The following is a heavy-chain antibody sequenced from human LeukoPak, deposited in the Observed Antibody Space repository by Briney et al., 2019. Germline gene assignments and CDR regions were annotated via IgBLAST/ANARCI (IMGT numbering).Heavy chain of an antibody. CDR1: GFTFSRHG. J-gene: IGHJ4*02. CDR3: TTDTWYSAGH. D-gene: IGHD2-15*01. Sequence: PGGSLRLSCAPSGFTFSRHGMHWVRQAPGKGLEWVAIISNDGSRKYYGHSVEGRLTISRDNSKNTLYLQMNSLRAEDTAIYYCTTDTWYSAGHWGQGTLVTVSS. V-gene: IGHV3-30*03. CDR2: ISNDGSRK.